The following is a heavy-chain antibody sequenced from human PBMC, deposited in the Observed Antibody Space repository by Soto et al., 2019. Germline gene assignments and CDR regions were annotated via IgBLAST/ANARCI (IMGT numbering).Heavy chain of an antibody. V-gene: IGHV3-33*08. D-gene: IGHD2-2*01. J-gene: IGHJ5*02. CDR1: VFTFSNYG. CDR2: VWHDGNNE. Sequence: LRLSCTGTVFTFSNYGIHWVRQAPGKGLEWVGFVWHDGNNEYYADSLKGRITISRDNSNNTVSLLISSLRAEDSAVYFCVRDQCRTTRCYQNYFDPWGQGTLVTVSS. CDR3: VRDQCRTTRCYQNYFDP.